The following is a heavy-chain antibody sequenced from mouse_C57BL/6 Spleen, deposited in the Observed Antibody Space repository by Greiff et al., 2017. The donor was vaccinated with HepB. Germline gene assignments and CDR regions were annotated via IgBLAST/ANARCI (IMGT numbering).Heavy chain of an antibody. Sequence: EVHLVESEGGLVQPGSSMKLSCTASGFTFSDYYMAWVRQVPEKGLEWVANINYDGSSTYYLDSLKSRFIISRDNAKNILYLQMSSLKSEDTATYYCARAKTALYAMDYWGQGTSVTVSS. CDR2: INYDGSST. J-gene: IGHJ4*01. CDR1: GFTFSDYY. D-gene: IGHD3-2*01. V-gene: IGHV5-16*01. CDR3: ARAKTALYAMDY.